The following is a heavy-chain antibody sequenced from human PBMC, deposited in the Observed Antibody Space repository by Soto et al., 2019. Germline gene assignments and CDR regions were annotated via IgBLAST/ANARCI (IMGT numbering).Heavy chain of an antibody. V-gene: IGHV4-31*03. CDR2: IYYSGST. D-gene: IGHD3-3*01. CDR1: GGSISSGGYY. Sequence: PSETLSLTCTVSGGSISSGGYYWSWIRQHPGKGLEWIGYIYYSGSTYYNPSLNSRVTISVDTSNNQFSLKLSSVTAADTAVYYCARGPSRDFEGHNWFDPGAREPWSPSPQ. CDR3: ARGPSRDFEGHNWFDP. J-gene: IGHJ5*02.